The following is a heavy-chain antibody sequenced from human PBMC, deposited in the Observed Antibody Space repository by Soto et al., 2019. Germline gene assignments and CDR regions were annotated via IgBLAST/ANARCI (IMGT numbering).Heavy chain of an antibody. CDR1: GFTFSSYS. J-gene: IGHJ4*02. V-gene: IGHV3-21*01. CDR2: ISSSSSYI. D-gene: IGHD1-26*01. Sequence: EVQLVESGGGLVKPGGSLRLSCAGSGFTFSSYSMNWVRQAPGKGLEWVSSISSSSSYIYYADSVKGRFTISRDNAKNSLYLQMNSLRAEDTAVYYCARASTIGSYYFDYWGQGTLVTVSS. CDR3: ARASTIGSYYFDY.